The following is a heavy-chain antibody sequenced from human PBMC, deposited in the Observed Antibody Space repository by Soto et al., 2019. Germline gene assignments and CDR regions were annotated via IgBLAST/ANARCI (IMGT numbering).Heavy chain of an antibody. CDR1: GFTVSSNY. CDR3: ARVRGYSYDFDY. CDR2: IYGGAST. Sequence: PGGSLRLSCAASGFTVSSNYMSWVRQAPGKGLEWVSVIYGGASTYYADSVKGRFTISRDNYKTTLYLQMNSLRAEDTAVYYCARVRGYSYDFDYWGQGTLVTVSS. D-gene: IGHD5-18*01. J-gene: IGHJ4*02. V-gene: IGHV3-53*01.